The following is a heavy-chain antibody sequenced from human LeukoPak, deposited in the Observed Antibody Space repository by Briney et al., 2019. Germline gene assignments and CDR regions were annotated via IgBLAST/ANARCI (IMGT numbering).Heavy chain of an antibody. CDR3: AREGSAYCGGDCYSSVRIAFDI. Sequence: SETLSLTCTVSGGSISSYYWSWIRQPPGKGLEWIGYIYYSGSTNYNPSLKSRVTISVDTSKNQFSLKLSSVTAADTAVYYCAREGSAYCGGDCYSSVRIAFDIWGQGTMVTVSS. J-gene: IGHJ3*02. D-gene: IGHD2-21*02. V-gene: IGHV4-59*12. CDR1: GGSISSYY. CDR2: IYYSGST.